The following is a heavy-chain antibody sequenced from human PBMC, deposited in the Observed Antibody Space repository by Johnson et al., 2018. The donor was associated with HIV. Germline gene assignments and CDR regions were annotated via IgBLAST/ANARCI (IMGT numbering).Heavy chain of an antibody. Sequence: VHLVESGGGVVQPGRSLRLSCAASGFTFSSYAMHWVRQAPGKGLEWVAVISYDGSNKYYADSVKGRLTISRDNSKNTLYLQMNSLRAEDTAVYYCAKGERYYNVWSGYHDSFAIWGQGTMVTVSS. V-gene: IGHV3-30-3*01. CDR1: GFTFSSYA. D-gene: IGHD3-3*01. J-gene: IGHJ3*02. CDR3: AKGERYYNVWSGYHDSFAI. CDR2: ISYDGSNK.